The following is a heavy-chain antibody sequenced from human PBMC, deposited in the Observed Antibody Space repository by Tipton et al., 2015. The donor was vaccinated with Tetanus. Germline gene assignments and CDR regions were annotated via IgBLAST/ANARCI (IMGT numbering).Heavy chain of an antibody. Sequence: GSLRLSCSASGFIFNNYWMSWVRQAPGKGLEWVANINRDGSDKYYVDSVKGRFTISRDEAKNSLYLQMNSLRVGDTAVYYCARDRGEDWTNFYYMDVWGKGATVTVSS. CDR1: GFIFNNYW. V-gene: IGHV3-7*01. D-gene: IGHD3/OR15-3a*01. J-gene: IGHJ6*03. CDR2: INRDGSDK. CDR3: ARDRGEDWTNFYYMDV.